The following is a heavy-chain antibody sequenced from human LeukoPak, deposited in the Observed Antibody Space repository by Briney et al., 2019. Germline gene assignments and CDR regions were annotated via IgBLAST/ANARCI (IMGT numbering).Heavy chain of an antibody. J-gene: IGHJ5*02. Sequence: SVKVSCKASGGTFSSYAISWVRQAPGQGLEWMGGIIPIFGTANYAQKFQGRVTITADESTSTAYMELSSLRSEDTAVYYRAREEYCGGDCYSAWFDPWGQGTLVTVSS. D-gene: IGHD2-21*02. V-gene: IGHV1-69*13. CDR2: IIPIFGTA. CDR1: GGTFSSYA. CDR3: AREEYCGGDCYSAWFDP.